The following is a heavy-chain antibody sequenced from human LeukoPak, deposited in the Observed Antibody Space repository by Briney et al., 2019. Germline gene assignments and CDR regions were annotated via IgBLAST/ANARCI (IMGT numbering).Heavy chain of an antibody. CDR2: ISGSGGST. CDR1: GFTFSNYA. CDR3: AKDGIAAAGTPFDP. D-gene: IGHD6-13*01. J-gene: IGHJ5*02. V-gene: IGHV3-23*01. Sequence: GGSLRLSCAASGFTFSNYAMSWVRQAPGKGLEWVPGISGSGGSTYYADSVKGRFTISRDNSKNTLYLQMNSLRAEDTAVYYCAKDGIAAAGTPFDPWGQGTLVTVSS.